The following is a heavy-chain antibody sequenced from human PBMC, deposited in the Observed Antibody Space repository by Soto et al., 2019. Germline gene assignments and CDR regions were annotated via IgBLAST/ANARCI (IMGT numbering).Heavy chain of an antibody. CDR1: GGTFSSYA. CDR3: ARRTDSSCWYNCFDP. CDR2: IIPIFGTA. D-gene: IGHD6-13*01. J-gene: IGHJ5*02. Sequence: QVQLVQSGAEVKKPGSLVKVSCKASGGTFSSYAISWVRQAPGEGLEWMGGIIPIFGTANYAQKFEGRVTITADESTSTAYMELSSLSSEDTAVYYCARRTDSSCWYNCFDPWGQGTLVTVSS. V-gene: IGHV1-69*01.